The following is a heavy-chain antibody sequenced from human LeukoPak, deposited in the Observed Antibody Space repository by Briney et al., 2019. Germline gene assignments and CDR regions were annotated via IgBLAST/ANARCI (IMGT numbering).Heavy chain of an antibody. D-gene: IGHD5-24*01. Sequence: GGSQRLSCAASGFTFSTYLMGWVRQAPGKGLVWVSRINSDGSSTSYADSVKGRFTISRDNAKNTLSLQMNSLRAEDTAVYYCARAGYRDAYNLWGQGTLVTVSS. CDR1: GFTFSTYL. CDR3: ARAGYRDAYNL. J-gene: IGHJ4*02. V-gene: IGHV3-74*01. CDR2: INSDGSST.